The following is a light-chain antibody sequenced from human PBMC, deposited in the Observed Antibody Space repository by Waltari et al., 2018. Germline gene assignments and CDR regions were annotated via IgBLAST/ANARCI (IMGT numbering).Light chain of an antibody. CDR1: SSDVGGYNF. J-gene: IGLJ3*02. Sequence: QSALAQPRSMSGSPGQSVAISCTGTSSDVGGYNFVSWYQQHPDKAPNLIIYDVNKRPSGVPDRFSGSKSGNTASLTISGLQAEDEAHYYCWSYVGGNTYWVFGGGTKLTVL. CDR2: DVN. V-gene: IGLV2-11*01. CDR3: WSYVGGNTYWV.